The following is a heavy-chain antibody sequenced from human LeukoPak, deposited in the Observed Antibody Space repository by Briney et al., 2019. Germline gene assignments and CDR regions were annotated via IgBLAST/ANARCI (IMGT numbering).Heavy chain of an antibody. CDR2: IYYSGST. V-gene: IGHV4-39*07. Sequence: PSETLSLTCTVSGGSISSSSYYWGWIRQPPGKGLEWIGSIYYSGSTYYNPSLKSRVTISVDTSKNQFSLKLNSVTAADTAVYYCARIHTQSTWFDPWGQGTLVTVSS. CDR1: GGSISSSSYY. J-gene: IGHJ5*02. CDR3: ARIHTQSTWFDP. D-gene: IGHD3-16*01.